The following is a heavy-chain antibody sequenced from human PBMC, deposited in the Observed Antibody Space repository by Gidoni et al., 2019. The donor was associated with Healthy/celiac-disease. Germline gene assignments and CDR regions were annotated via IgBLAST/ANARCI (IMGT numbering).Heavy chain of an antibody. CDR2: IYYSGST. J-gene: IGHJ4*02. D-gene: IGHD5-18*01. V-gene: IGHV4-39*01. Sequence: QLQLQESGPGLVKPSETLSLTCTVSGGSISSSSYYWGWIRQPPGKGLEWIGSIYYSGSTYYNPSLKSRVTISVDTSKNQFSLKLSSVTAADTAVYYCAREGGYSYGFGYWGQGTLVTVSS. CDR3: AREGGYSYGFGY. CDR1: GGSISSSSYY.